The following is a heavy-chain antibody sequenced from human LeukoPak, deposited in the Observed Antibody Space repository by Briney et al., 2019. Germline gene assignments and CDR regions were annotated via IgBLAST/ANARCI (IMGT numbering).Heavy chain of an antibody. V-gene: IGHV4-34*01. CDR1: GGSFSGYY. J-gene: IGHJ4*02. Sequence: SETLSLTCAVYGGSFSGYYWSWIRQPPGKGLEWIGEINHSGSTNYNPSLKSRVTISVDTSKNQFSLKLSSVTAADTAVYYCARDGYYYDSSGYDYWGQGTLVTVSS. CDR2: INHSGST. CDR3: ARDGYYYDSSGYDY. D-gene: IGHD3-22*01.